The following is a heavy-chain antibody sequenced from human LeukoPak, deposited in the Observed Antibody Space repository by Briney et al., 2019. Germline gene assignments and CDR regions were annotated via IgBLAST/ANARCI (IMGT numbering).Heavy chain of an antibody. D-gene: IGHD1-26*01. V-gene: IGHV3-23*01. CDR2: ISATGGST. J-gene: IGHJ3*02. Sequence: GGSLRLSCAASGFTVSSNYMSWVRQAPGKGLEWVSTISATGGSTYYADSVQGRFTISRDNSKNTLYLQMNSLRPEDTAVYYCAKLLRVGGTNEAFDIWGQGTMITVSS. CDR3: AKLLRVGGTNEAFDI. CDR1: GFTVSSNY.